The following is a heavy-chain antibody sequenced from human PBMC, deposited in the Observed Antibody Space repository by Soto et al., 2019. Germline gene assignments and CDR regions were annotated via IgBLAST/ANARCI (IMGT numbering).Heavy chain of an antibody. CDR3: AREADFASSGYVLDY. Sequence: EVQLVESGGGLVKPGGSLRLSCAASGFTFSGFSMNWVRQAPGKGLEWVSSVTSSPSSMFYADSVKGRFTISRDDAKDSLFLQMNSLRADDMAVYYCAREADFASSGYVLDYWGLGTLVTVSS. V-gene: IGHV3-21*02. CDR1: GFTFSGFS. J-gene: IGHJ4*02. D-gene: IGHD3-22*01. CDR2: VTSSPSSM.